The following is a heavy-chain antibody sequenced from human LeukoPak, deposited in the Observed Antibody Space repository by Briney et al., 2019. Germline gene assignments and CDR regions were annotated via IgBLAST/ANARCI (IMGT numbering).Heavy chain of an antibody. Sequence: SVKVSCKASGGTFSSYTISWVRQAPGQGLEWMGRIIPILGIANYAQKFQGRVTITADKSTSTAYMELSSLRSEDTAVYYCARDHSSGYYPDYFDYWAREPWSPSPQ. CDR1: GGTFSSYT. J-gene: IGHJ4*02. CDR2: IIPILGIA. CDR3: ARDHSSGYYPDYFDY. V-gene: IGHV1-69*04. D-gene: IGHD3-22*01.